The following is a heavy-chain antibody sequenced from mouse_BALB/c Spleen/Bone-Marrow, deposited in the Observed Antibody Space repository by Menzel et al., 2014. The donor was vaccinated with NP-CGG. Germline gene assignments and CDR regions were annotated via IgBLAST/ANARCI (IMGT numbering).Heavy chain of an antibody. D-gene: IGHD2-3*01. Sequence: VQLQQSGPELVKPGASVKVSCKASGFSFTDYNMYWVKQSPGKSLEWIGYIDPYDGGTSYNQKFKGKATLTVDKSSSTAFRHLNSLTSEDSAVYYCAGLGGYYLYYAMDYWGHGASVTVSS. J-gene: IGHJ4*01. V-gene: IGHV1S135*01. CDR1: GFSFTDYN. CDR2: IDPYDGGT. CDR3: AGLGGYYLYYAMDY.